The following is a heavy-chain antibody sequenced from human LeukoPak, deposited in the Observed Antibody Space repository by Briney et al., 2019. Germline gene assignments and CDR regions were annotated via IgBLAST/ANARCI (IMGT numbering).Heavy chain of an antibody. V-gene: IGHV3-7*03. CDR1: GFTFSSYG. CDR3: ARNNGMDV. CDR2: VNRDGSET. J-gene: IGHJ6*02. Sequence: GGSLGLSCAASGFTFSSYGMHWVRQVPGRGPEWVANVNRDGSETYYLDSVKGRFTISKDNAKNSLYLQMNSLRAEDTALYHCARNNGMDVWGQGTTVIVSS.